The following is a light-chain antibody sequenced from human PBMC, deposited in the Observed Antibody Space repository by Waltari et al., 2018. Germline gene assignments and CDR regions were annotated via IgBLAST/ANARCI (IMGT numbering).Light chain of an antibody. V-gene: IGKV3-15*01. J-gene: IGKJ4*01. Sequence: EIVMTQSPATLSVSPGDRATLSCRASQSVRSNLDWYQQKPGQAPRLLIYGAFTRATGIPARFSGSGSGTEFTLTISSLQSEDFAVYYCQQYDNWSALTFGGGTKVEIK. CDR1: QSVRSN. CDR3: QQYDNWSALT. CDR2: GAF.